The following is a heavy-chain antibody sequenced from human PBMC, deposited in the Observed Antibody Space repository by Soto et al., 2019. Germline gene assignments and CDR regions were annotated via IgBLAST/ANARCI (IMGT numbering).Heavy chain of an antibody. Sequence: SETLSLTCAVYGGSFSGYYWSWIRQPPGKGLEWIGEINHSGSTNYNPSLKSRVTISVDTSKNQFSLKLSSVTAADTAVYYCARRDIVVVVIDYWGQGTLVTVSS. V-gene: IGHV4-34*01. J-gene: IGHJ4*02. CDR3: ARRDIVVVVIDY. CDR2: INHSGST. D-gene: IGHD2-15*01. CDR1: GGSFSGYY.